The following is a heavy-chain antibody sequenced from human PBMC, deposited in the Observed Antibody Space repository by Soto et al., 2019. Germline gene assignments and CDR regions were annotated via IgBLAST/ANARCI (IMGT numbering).Heavy chain of an antibody. CDR3: GHTKDSNGFLTS. Sequence: SGPTLVNPTQTLTLTCSFSGFSLSVYGVRVIWFRQPPGETLEWLALIHWNDDKRYSPYLKSRLTITKDTSKNQVVLTLTNLDPLATGTYFCGHTKDSNGFLTSWGQGILVTFSS. CDR1: GFSLSVYGVR. J-gene: IGHJ5*02. CDR2: IHWNDDK. V-gene: IGHV2-5*01. D-gene: IGHD3-22*01.